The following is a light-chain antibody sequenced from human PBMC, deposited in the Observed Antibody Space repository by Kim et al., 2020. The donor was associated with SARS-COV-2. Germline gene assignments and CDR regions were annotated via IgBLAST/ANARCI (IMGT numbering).Light chain of an antibody. CDR2: SDN. CDR3: AAWDDSLNSVV. Sequence: QSVLTQPPSASGTPGQTVAISCSGSNSNIGSNSVNWYQLLPGTAPKLLIYSDNQRPSGVPDRFSGSKSGTSASLAVSGLQSEDESDYYCAAWDDSLNSVVFGGGTQLTVL. V-gene: IGLV1-44*01. J-gene: IGLJ2*01. CDR1: NSNIGSNS.